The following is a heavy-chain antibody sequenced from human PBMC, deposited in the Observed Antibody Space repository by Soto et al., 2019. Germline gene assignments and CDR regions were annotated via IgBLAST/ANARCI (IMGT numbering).Heavy chain of an antibody. Sequence: SETLSLTCTVSGGSVSSGSYYWSWIRQPPGEGLEWIGYIYYSGSTQYNPSLKSRVTISVDTSKNEFSLKVTSVTAADTGVYFCASRYAPSEFDHWGQGSLVTVSS. CDR1: GGSVSSGSYY. V-gene: IGHV4-61*01. CDR2: IYYSGST. D-gene: IGHD2-2*01. J-gene: IGHJ4*02. CDR3: ASRYAPSEFDH.